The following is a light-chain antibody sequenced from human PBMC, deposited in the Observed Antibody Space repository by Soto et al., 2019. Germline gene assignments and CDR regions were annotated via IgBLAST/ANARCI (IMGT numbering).Light chain of an antibody. CDR1: RSDVGGYNN. CDR3: SSYTSSSTRV. Sequence: QSALTQPASVSGSPGQSITISCTGTRSDVGGYNNVSWYQQHPGKAPKLMIYEVSNRPSGVSNRFSGSKSGNTASLTISGLQAEDEADYYCSSYTSSSTRVFGGGTKLTVL. CDR2: EVS. V-gene: IGLV2-14*01. J-gene: IGLJ3*02.